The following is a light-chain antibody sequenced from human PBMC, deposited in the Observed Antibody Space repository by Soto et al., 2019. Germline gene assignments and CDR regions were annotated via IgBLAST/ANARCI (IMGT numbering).Light chain of an antibody. CDR3: QQYEGSPPWT. CDR2: RAS. V-gene: IGKV3-20*01. CDR1: QSVSSDY. Sequence: EIVLTQSPGTLSLSPGERATLSCMASQSVSSDYLAWYQQKPVQTPKVLIYRASSRGTGIPDRFSGSGSGTDFTLTISRLEPEDFAVYYCQQYEGSPPWTFGQGTKVDIK. J-gene: IGKJ1*01.